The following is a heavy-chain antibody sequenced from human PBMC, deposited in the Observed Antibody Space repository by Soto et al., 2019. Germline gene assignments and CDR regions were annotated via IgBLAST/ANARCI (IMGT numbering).Heavy chain of an antibody. D-gene: IGHD2-2*02. J-gene: IGHJ6*02. Sequence: GGSLRLSCVGSGFTFSTYSINWVRQAPGKGLEWVSSISSRSDICYADSVKGRFTISRDNAKNSVSLQMNSLRAEDTAVYYCAREYTAWPLAYGLDVWGQGTTVTVSS. V-gene: IGHV3-21*01. CDR1: GFTFSTYS. CDR3: AREYTAWPLAYGLDV. CDR2: ISSRSDI.